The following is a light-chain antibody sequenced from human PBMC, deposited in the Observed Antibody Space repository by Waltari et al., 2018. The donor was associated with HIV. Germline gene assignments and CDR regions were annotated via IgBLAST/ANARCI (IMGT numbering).Light chain of an antibody. CDR3: CSYAGTYTWV. CDR2: DVS. CDR1: SSDVGGYNY. Sequence: QSALTQPRSVSGSPGQSVTISCTGTSSDVGGYNYVSWYQQHPGKAPKLIIYDVSKRPSGVPERPSGVPDRFSASKSGNTASLTISGLQAEDEADYFCCSYAGTYTWVFGGGTTLTIL. V-gene: IGLV2-11*01. J-gene: IGLJ3*02.